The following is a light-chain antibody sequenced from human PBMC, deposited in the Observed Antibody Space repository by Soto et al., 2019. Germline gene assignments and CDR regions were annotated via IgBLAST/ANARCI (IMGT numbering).Light chain of an antibody. Sequence: VLTKSPATLSLSPGERATLSCRASQSVSIYLAWYQQKPGQAPRLLIYDASNTATGIPARFSGSGSGTDFTLTISSLEPEDFAVYYCQQRSNWTLTFGGGTKVDIK. CDR3: QQRSNWTLT. CDR2: DAS. CDR1: QSVSIY. V-gene: IGKV3-11*01. J-gene: IGKJ4*01.